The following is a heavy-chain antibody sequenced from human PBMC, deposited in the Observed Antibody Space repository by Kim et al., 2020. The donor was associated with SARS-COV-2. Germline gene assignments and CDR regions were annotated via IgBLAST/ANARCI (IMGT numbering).Heavy chain of an antibody. J-gene: IGHJ4*02. CDR1: GFTFSSYG. D-gene: IGHD6-13*01. CDR3: ARDRYDLKFCSSWYVGDCYLFDY. V-gene: IGHV3-33*01. Sequence: GGSLRLSCAASGFTFSSYGMHWVRQAPGKGLEWVAVIWYDGSNKYYADSVKGRFTISRDNSKNTLYLQMNSLRAEDTAVYYCARDRYDLKFCSSWYVGDCYLFDYWGQETLVTVSS. CDR2: IWYDGSNK.